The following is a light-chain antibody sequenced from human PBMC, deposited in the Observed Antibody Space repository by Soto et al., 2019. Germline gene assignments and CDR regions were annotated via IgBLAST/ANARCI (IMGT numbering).Light chain of an antibody. J-gene: IGKJ1*01. V-gene: IGKV1-5*01. Sequence: IQMTQSPYTLSASVGERVTINCRASQNVGTWLAWYQQKPGKAPKLLIYDASNLESGVPSRFSGSGSGTEFTLTISNLQPDDYATFYCQQYHTDWTFGQGTKV. CDR1: QNVGTW. CDR2: DAS. CDR3: QQYHTDWT.